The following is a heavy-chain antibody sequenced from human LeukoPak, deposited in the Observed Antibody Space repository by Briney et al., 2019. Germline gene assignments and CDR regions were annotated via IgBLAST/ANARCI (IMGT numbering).Heavy chain of an antibody. CDR3: AKGSPWQLGS. D-gene: IGHD6-13*01. CDR1: GFTFSSYA. V-gene: IGHV3-23*01. CDR2: ISGSGGST. J-gene: IGHJ5*01. Sequence: GGSLRLXCAASGFTFSSYAMSWVRQAPGKVLEWVSAISGSGGSTYHADSVKGRFTISRDNSKNTLYLQMNSLRADDTAVYYCAKGSPWQLGSWGQGTLVTVSS.